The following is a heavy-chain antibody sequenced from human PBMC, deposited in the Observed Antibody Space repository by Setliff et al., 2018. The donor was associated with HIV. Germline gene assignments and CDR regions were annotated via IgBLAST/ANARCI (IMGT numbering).Heavy chain of an antibody. CDR1: GFTFSRYW. V-gene: IGHV3-7*03. CDR3: AKAGPPAHNSLDY. Sequence: GGSLRLSCAASGFTFSRYWMSWVRQAPGKGLEWVAKMNQDGSEKYYVDSVQGRFTISRDNAKNSLYLQMNSLRAEDTAVYYCAKAGPPAHNSLDYWGQGTLVTVSS. CDR2: MNQDGSEK. J-gene: IGHJ4*02. D-gene: IGHD1-1*01.